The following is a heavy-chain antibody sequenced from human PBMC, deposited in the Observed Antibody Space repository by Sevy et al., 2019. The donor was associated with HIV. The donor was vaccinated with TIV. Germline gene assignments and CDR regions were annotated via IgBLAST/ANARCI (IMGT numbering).Heavy chain of an antibody. CDR2: IYYSGRT. CDR3: ARGLAVAAHYYYYYYMDV. D-gene: IGHD6-19*01. CDR1: GGSISSYY. J-gene: IGHJ6*03. V-gene: IGHV4-59*01. Sequence: SETLSLTCTVSGGSISSYYWSWIRQPPGKGLEWIGYIYYSGRTNYNPSLKSRVTISVETSKNQFSLRLSTVTAADTAVYYCARGLAVAAHYYYYYYMDVWGKGTTVTVSS.